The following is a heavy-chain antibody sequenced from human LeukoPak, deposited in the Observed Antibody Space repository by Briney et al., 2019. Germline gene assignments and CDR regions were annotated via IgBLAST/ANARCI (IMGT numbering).Heavy chain of an antibody. J-gene: IGHJ4*02. D-gene: IGHD1-20*01. V-gene: IGHV4-59*12. Sequence: SETLSLTCTVSGASISSYYWSWIRQSPGKGLEWIGYIYYSGRTNYNPSLKSRVTISVDTSKNQFSLKLSSVTAADTAVYYCARGRYNWNYWGQGTLVTVSS. CDR1: GASISSYY. CDR3: ARGRYNWNY. CDR2: IYYSGRT.